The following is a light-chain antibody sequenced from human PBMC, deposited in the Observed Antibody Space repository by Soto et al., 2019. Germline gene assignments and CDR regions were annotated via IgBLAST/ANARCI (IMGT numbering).Light chain of an antibody. CDR1: QSVSSSY. CDR3: QQYNNWPSWT. J-gene: IGKJ1*01. CDR2: GAS. Sequence: EIVLTQSPGTLSLSPGDRATLSCRASQSVSSSYLAWYQQKGGQAPRLLIYGASRRATGTPDRFSGSGSGTDFTLTISSLQSEDFAVYYCQQYNNWPSWTFGQGTKVEIK. V-gene: IGKV3-20*01.